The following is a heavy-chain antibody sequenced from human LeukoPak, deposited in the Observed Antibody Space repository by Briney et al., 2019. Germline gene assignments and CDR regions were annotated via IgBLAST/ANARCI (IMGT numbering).Heavy chain of an antibody. Sequence: ASETLSLTCTVSDGSISDYYWSWIWQPPGKGLEWIGYIYYSGSTSYNPSLRSRVTMSLDTSKNQFSLKLSSVTAADTALYYCARNIRGRAVVPGYWGQGTLVTVSS. V-gene: IGHV4-59*01. J-gene: IGHJ4*02. CDR1: DGSISDYY. D-gene: IGHD6-19*01. CDR3: ARNIRGRAVVPGY. CDR2: IYYSGST.